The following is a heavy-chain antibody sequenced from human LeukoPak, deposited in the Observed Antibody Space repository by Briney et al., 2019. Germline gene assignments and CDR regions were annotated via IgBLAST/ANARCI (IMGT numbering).Heavy chain of an antibody. J-gene: IGHJ6*03. CDR1: GFTFSSYA. V-gene: IGHV3-23*01. Sequence: PGRSLRLSCAASGFTFSSYAMSWVRQAPGKGLEWVSAISGSGGSTYYADSVKGRFTISRDNSKNTLYLQMNSLRAEDTAVYYCAKAYYDFWSGIGASYYYYYMDVWGKGTTVTVSS. CDR3: AKAYYDFWSGIGASYYYYYMDV. D-gene: IGHD3-3*01. CDR2: ISGSGGST.